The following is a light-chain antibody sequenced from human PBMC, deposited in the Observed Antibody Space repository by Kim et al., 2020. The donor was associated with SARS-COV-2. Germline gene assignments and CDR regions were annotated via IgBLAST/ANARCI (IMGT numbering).Light chain of an antibody. CDR1: SNDVGGYNY. Sequence: QSALTQPPSASESPGRSVTISCTGTSNDVGGYNYVSWYQQHPGKAPKLMIYEVSKRPSGVPDRFSGSKSGSTASLTVSGLQAEDEADYYCSSYAGTNNLIFGGGTKLTVL. CDR2: EVS. V-gene: IGLV2-8*01. CDR3: SSYAGTNNLI. J-gene: IGLJ2*01.